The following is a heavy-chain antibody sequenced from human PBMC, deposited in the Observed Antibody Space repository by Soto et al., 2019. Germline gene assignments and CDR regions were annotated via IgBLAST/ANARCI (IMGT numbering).Heavy chain of an antibody. CDR1: GFTFSSYG. V-gene: IGHV3-30*18. CDR3: AKKSPYFYAVDV. CDR2: ISYDGDYR. J-gene: IGHJ6*02. Sequence: VPLVESGGGVVQPGRSLRLSCAASGFTFSSYGMHWVRQAPGKGLEWVALISYDGDYRYYADSVKGRFIISRDNTKNTVFLQMKGLRTEDTALYYCAKKSPYFYAVDVWGLGTPVTVSS.